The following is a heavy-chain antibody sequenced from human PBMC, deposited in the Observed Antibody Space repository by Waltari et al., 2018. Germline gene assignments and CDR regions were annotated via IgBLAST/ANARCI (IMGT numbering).Heavy chain of an antibody. CDR1: GYSISRGYY. CDR2: IYHSGST. CDR3: ARVVRRSAFDI. J-gene: IGHJ3*02. Sequence: QVQLQESGPGLVKPSETLSLTCAVSGYSISRGYYWGWIRQPPGKGLEWIGGIYHSGSTNYNPSLKSRVTISVDTSKNQFSLKLSSVTAADTAVYYCARVVRRSAFDIWGQGTMVTVSS. V-gene: IGHV4-38-2*01. D-gene: IGHD3-22*01.